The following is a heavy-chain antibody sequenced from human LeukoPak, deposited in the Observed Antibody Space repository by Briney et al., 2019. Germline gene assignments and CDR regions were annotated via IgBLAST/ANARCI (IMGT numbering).Heavy chain of an antibody. J-gene: IGHJ6*02. CDR2: IIPIFGTA. CDR1: GGTFSSYA. CDR3: ASVSRDGYNYYYYGMDV. V-gene: IGHV1-69*13. Sequence: ASVKVSCKASGGTFSSYAISWVRQAPGQGLEWMGGIIPIFGTANYAQKFQGRVTITADESTSTAYMELSSLRSEDTAVYYCASVSRDGYNYYYYGMDVWGQGTTVTVSS. D-gene: IGHD5-24*01.